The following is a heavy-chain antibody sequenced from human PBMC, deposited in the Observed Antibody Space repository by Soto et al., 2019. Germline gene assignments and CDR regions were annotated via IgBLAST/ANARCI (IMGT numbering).Heavy chain of an antibody. Sequence: PGGSLRLSCAASGFSFSSYALSWVRQAPGRGLEWVSAITGSGDTTYYADSVKGRFTISRDNSKNTVHLQMNSLRAEDTALYSSARYPRKSDSNWYTNWCGPWGKGSL. CDR1: GFSFSSYA. D-gene: IGHD6-13*01. J-gene: IGHJ5*02. V-gene: IGHV3-23*01. CDR3: ARYPRKSDSNWYTNWCGP. CDR2: ITGSGDTT.